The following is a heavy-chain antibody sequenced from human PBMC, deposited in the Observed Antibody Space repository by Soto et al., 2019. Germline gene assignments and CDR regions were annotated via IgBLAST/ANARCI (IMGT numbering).Heavy chain of an antibody. J-gene: IGHJ4*02. D-gene: IGHD6-13*01. CDR1: GGSFGGYY. CDR3: ARTYSSSWSPFDY. Sequence: SETLSLTCAVYGGSFGGYYWSWIRQPPGKGLEWIGEIKHSGSTNYNPSLKIRVTISVDTSKNQFSLKLSSVTAADTAVYYCARTYSSSWSPFDYWGQGTLVTVSS. CDR2: IKHSGST. V-gene: IGHV4-34*01.